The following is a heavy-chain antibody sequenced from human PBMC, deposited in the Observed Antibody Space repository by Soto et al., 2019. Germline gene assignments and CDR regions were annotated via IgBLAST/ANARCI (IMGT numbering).Heavy chain of an antibody. D-gene: IGHD2-8*01. CDR1: GYTFTSYG. CDR3: AREVYPRVFYYYYYYGMDV. Sequence: QVQLVQSGAEVKKPGASVKVSCKASGYTFTSYGISWVRQAPGQGLEWMGWISAYNGNTNYAQKLQGRVTMTTDTSTSTAYMELRSLRSDDTAVYYCAREVYPRVFYYYYYYGMDVWGQGTTVTVSS. V-gene: IGHV1-18*01. CDR2: ISAYNGNT. J-gene: IGHJ6*02.